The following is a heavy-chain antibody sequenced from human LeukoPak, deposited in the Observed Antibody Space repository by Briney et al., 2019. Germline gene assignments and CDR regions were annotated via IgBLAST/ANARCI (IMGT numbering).Heavy chain of an antibody. CDR3: AKDRCSGGSCYFDY. CDR2: ITGSGGST. V-gene: IGHV3-23*01. D-gene: IGHD2-15*01. J-gene: IGHJ4*02. Sequence: GGSLRLSCAASGFTFSNYALSWVRQVPGKGLEWVSGITGSGGSTYYADSVKGRFTISRDNSKNTLYLQMNSLRAEDAAVYYCAKDRCSGGSCYFDYWGQGTLVTVSS. CDR1: GFTFSNYA.